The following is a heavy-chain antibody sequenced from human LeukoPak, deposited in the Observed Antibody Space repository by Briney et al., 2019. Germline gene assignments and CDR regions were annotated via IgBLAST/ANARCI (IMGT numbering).Heavy chain of an antibody. CDR1: GFTFSSYW. CDR3: ARRSYRGVIGLYYYYYMDV. J-gene: IGHJ6*03. Sequence: GSLRLSCAASGFTFSSYWMHWVRQAPGKGLVWVSRINSDGSSTSYADSVKGRFTISRDNAKNTLYLQMNRLRVEDTAVYYCARRSYRGVIGLYYYYYMDVWGKGTPVTVSS. D-gene: IGHD3-16*02. V-gene: IGHV3-74*01. CDR2: INSDGSST.